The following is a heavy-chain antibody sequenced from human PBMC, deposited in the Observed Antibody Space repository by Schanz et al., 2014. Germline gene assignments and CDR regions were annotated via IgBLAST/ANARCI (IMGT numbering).Heavy chain of an antibody. V-gene: IGHV1-46*03. CDR2: VNPSVRGT. Sequence: QVQLVQSGAEVKKPGSSVKVSYKASGYTFTDYGVIWVRQAPGQGLEWMGIVNPSVRGTHFAREFQGRVTVTSDTSTSTVYMELSGLRSEDTAVYYCAGAFDSSGYCFDYWGQGTLVNVSS. J-gene: IGHJ4*02. CDR1: GYTFTDYG. CDR3: AGAFDSSGYCFDY. D-gene: IGHD3-22*01.